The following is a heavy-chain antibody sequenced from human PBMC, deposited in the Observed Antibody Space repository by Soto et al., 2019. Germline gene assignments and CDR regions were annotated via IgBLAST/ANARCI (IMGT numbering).Heavy chain of an antibody. J-gene: IGHJ3*02. V-gene: IGHV4-31*03. CDR3: AREGGSYDSGGYLIRGAFDS. CDR1: GDSISRIDYY. Sequence: PSETLSLTCSVSGDSISRIDYYWTWIRQHPEKGLEWIGNIYFRGNTYYSPSLESRLTISVDTSKNQFSLKLTSVTAADTAVYYCAREGGSYDSGGYLIRGAFDSWGQGTMVTVS. CDR2: IYFRGNT. D-gene: IGHD3-22*01.